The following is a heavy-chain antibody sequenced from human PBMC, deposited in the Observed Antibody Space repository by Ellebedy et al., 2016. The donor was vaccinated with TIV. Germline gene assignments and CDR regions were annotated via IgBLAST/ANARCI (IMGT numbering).Heavy chain of an antibody. J-gene: IGHJ5*01. D-gene: IGHD3-22*01. CDR2: IIPIFGTA. CDR1: GYTFTSYG. CDR3: ARGWGSLVVTNNWFDP. Sequence: AASVKVSCKASGYTFTSYGISWVRQAPGQGLEWMGGIIPIFGTANYAQKFQGRVTITADESTSTAYMELSSLRSEDTAVYYCARGWGSLVVTNNWFDPWGQGTTVTVSS. V-gene: IGHV1-69*13.